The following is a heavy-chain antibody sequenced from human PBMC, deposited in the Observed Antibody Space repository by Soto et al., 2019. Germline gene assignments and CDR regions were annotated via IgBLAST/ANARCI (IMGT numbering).Heavy chain of an antibody. J-gene: IGHJ4*02. CDR3: ARDIVVVVAASPATFDY. Sequence: QVQLVQSGAEVKKPGASVKVSCKASGYTFTSYGISWVRQAPGQGLEWMGWISAYNGNTNYAQQLQGRVTMTTDTSTSTAYMELRSLRSDDTAVYYCARDIVVVVAASPATFDYWGQGTLVTVSS. CDR1: GYTFTSYG. D-gene: IGHD2-15*01. V-gene: IGHV1-18*01. CDR2: ISAYNGNT.